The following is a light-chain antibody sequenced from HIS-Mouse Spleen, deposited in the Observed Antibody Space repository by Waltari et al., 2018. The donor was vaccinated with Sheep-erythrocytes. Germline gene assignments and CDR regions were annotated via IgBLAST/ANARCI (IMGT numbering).Light chain of an antibody. CDR3: QQFNNYPRT. J-gene: IGKJ1*01. V-gene: IGKV1D-13*01. Sequence: AIQLTQSPSSLSASVGDRVTITCRASQGISSALAWYTQKPGKAPKLLIYDASSLESRVPSRFSGSGSGTDFTLTISSLQPEDFATYYCQQFNNYPRTFGQGTKVEIK. CDR2: DAS. CDR1: QGISSA.